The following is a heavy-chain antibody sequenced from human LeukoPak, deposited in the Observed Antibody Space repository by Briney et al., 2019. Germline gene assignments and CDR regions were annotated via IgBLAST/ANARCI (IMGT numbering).Heavy chain of an antibody. CDR3: ARPSDQLPQSGGGMDV. D-gene: IGHD2-2*01. J-gene: IGHJ6*02. V-gene: IGHV1-8*03. CDR1: GYTFSSDD. Sequence: ASVKVSCKASGYTFSSDDVNWVRQATGQGLEWMGWMNPNSGNTGYAQKFQGRITITRNTSISTAYMELSSLRSEDTAVYYCARPSDQLPQSGGGMDVWGQGTTVTVSS. CDR2: MNPNSGNT.